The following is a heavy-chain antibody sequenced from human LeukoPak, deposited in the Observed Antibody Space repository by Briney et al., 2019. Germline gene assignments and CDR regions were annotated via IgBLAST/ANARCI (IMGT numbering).Heavy chain of an antibody. CDR1: GHFFNRYY. CDR2: NYYTEST. CDR3: AGLETSGYLGY. D-gene: IGHD1-1*01. V-gene: IGHV4-59*08. Sequence: SDTLSLTCTVSGHFFNRYYWSWIRQPPGKGLEWIGYNYYTESTKYIPSLMSRVTMSPETSRDQFSLKLTSVTAADTAVYYCAGLETSGYLGYWGQGTLVTVSS. J-gene: IGHJ4*02.